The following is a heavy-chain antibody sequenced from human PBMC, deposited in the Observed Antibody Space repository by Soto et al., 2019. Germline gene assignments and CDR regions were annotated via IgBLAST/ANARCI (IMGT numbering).Heavy chain of an antibody. D-gene: IGHD5-12*01. CDR1: GYMFSAYG. Sequence: QVPLVQSGAEVKKPGASVKVSCKASGYMFSAYGISWVRQAPGQGLEWMGWISGYNGNTNNAQKFQGRVTMTTDTSTSTVYMELRSLRSDDTAVYYFARERRYGGYGGAFDVWGQGTKVTVSS. J-gene: IGHJ3*01. CDR3: ARERRYGGYGGAFDV. CDR2: ISGYNGNT. V-gene: IGHV1-18*01.